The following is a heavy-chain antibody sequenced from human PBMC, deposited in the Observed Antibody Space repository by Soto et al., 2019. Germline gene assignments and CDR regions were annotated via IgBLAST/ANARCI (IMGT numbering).Heavy chain of an antibody. CDR3: VRDWESTTQTWGFGDS. CDR2: IIPTFGVT. V-gene: IGHV1-69*08. J-gene: IGHJ4*02. CDR1: GGTFSSYT. Sequence: QVQLVQSGAEVKKPGSSVKVSCKASGGTFSSYTITWVRQAPGQGLEWLGRIIPTFGVTNYAQKFQDRVTITADRSTTTAYMELSTLRSEDTAVYYCVRDWESTTQTWGFGDSWGQGTLVTVSS. D-gene: IGHD1-1*01.